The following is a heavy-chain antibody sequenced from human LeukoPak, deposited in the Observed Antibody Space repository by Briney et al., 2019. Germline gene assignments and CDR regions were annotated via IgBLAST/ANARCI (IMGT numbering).Heavy chain of an antibody. Sequence: PGGSLRLSCAASGFTFDDYTMHWVRQAPGKGLEWVSLISWDGGSTYYAYSVKGRFTISRVNSKNSLYLQMNSLRHEDTALYYCAKDLRPHADNYFDYWGQGTLVTVSS. J-gene: IGHJ4*02. CDR2: ISWDGGST. CDR1: GFTFDDYT. V-gene: IGHV3-43*01. CDR3: AKDLRPHADNYFDY.